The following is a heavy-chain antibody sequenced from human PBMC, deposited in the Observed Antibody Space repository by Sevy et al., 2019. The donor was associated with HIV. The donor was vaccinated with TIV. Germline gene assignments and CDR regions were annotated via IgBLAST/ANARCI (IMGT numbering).Heavy chain of an antibody. CDR1: GYSFTSYW. V-gene: IGHV5-51*01. J-gene: IGHJ3*02. D-gene: IGHD6-13*01. Sequence: GESLKISCKGSGYSFTSYWIGWVRQMPGKGLEWMGIIYPGESDTRYSPSFQGQVPISADRSIGTAYLQWSSLKASDTAMYYCASRSIAAAGTEDDAFDIWGQGTMVTVSS. CDR2: IYPGESDT. CDR3: ASRSIAAAGTEDDAFDI.